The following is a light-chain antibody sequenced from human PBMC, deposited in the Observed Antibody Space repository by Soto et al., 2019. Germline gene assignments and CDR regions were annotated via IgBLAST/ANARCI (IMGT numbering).Light chain of an antibody. J-gene: IGLJ3*02. CDR2: DVS. CDR1: SSDVGAYNY. Sequence: QSALTQSASVSGSPGQSITISCTGTSSDVGAYNYVSWYQQYPGKAPKLMIYDVSNRPSGVSNRFSGSKSGNTASLTISGLQAEDEADYYCSSYTSSSTTVFGGGTELTVL. V-gene: IGLV2-14*03. CDR3: SSYTSSSTTV.